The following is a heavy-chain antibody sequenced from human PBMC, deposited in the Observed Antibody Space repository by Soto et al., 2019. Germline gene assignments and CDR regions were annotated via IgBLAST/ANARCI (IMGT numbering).Heavy chain of an antibody. CDR1: GFTFRSFT. D-gene: IGHD6-13*01. CDR3: TRDASRDSSARGWFDP. J-gene: IGHJ5*02. V-gene: IGHV3-21*01. Sequence: GGSLRLSYAASGFTFRSFTMNWVRQAPGKGLEWVSTISSNSAYIYYTDALRGRFTISRDNAKNSLHLQMNSLRAEDTAVYYCTRDASRDSSARGWFDPWGPGTLVTVSS. CDR2: ISSNSAYI.